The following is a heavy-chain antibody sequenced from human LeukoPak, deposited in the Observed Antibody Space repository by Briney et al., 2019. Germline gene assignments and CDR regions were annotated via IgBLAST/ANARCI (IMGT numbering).Heavy chain of an antibody. CDR3: ARGPPNWGYDY. CDR1: GYTFTSHA. CDR2: INGATGNT. V-gene: IGHV1-3*01. D-gene: IGHD7-27*01. J-gene: IGHJ4*02. Sequence: ASVKVSCKASGYTFTSHALHWVRQAPGESLEWMAWINGATGNTEYSQKFQARVTITRDTSASTAYMELSSLRSEDTAVYYCARGPPNWGYDYWGPGTLVTVSS.